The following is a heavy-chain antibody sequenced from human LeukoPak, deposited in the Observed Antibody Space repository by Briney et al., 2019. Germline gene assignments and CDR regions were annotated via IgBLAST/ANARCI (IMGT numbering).Heavy chain of an antibody. Sequence: SSQTLSLTCTVSGAFISSGGFYWSWLRQPPGKGLEWIGYIYHSGKAYYNPSLESRVTISVGRSKNHFSLNLNSVTAADTSVYYCARGGRAFDVWGQGTLISVSP. J-gene: IGHJ3*01. CDR1: GAFISSGGFY. V-gene: IGHV4-30-2*01. CDR2: IYHSGKA. CDR3: ARGGRAFDV.